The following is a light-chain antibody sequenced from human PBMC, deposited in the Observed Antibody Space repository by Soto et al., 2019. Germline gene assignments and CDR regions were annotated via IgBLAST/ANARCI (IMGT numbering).Light chain of an antibody. J-gene: IGLJ1*01. CDR1: SSDVGGYNF. CDR3: CSYAGSYTWV. V-gene: IGLV2-11*01. CDR2: DVS. Sequence: QSALTQPRSVSGSPGQSVTISCTGTSSDVGGYNFVSWCQQHPGKAPKLMIYDVSKRPSGVPDRFSGSKSGNTASLTISGLQAEDEADYYCCSYAGSYTWVFGNGTKLTV.